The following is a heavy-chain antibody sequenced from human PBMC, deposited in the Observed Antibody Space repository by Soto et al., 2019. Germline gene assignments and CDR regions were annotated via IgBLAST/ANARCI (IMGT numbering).Heavy chain of an antibody. J-gene: IGHJ4*02. Sequence: QVQLVQSGAEMREPGSAVRGSCKASGGTFNMYAMNWVRQAPGQGLEWMAGIIPIFDTPRYSQQFQGRVTITVDESTSTAYMELTSLRAEDTAIYYCARSIGSGGVIGGFDYWGQGTLVTVAS. CDR1: GGTFNMYA. V-gene: IGHV1-69*01. CDR3: ARSIGSGGVIGGFDY. CDR2: IIPIFDTP. D-gene: IGHD3-16*02.